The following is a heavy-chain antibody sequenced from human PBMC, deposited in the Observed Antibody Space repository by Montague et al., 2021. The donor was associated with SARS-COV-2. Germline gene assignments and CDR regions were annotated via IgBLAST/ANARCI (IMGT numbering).Heavy chain of an antibody. CDR2: IYFTGGS. J-gene: IGHJ5*02. CDR3: VRAMVRPGDLFAP. V-gene: IGHV4-39*07. CDR1: GDSINSGSYY. Sequence: SETLSLTCNVHGDSINSGSYYWAWMRQPPGKGLEWIGSIYFTGGSSPXXXLKSRATLSIDRSKNQFYLNLSLVTAADTAVYYCVRAMVRPGDLFAPWGQG. D-gene: IGHD5-18*01.